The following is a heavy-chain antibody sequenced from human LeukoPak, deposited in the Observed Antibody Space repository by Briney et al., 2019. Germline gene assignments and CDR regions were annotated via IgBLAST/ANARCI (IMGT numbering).Heavy chain of an antibody. CDR1: GGSISSYY. V-gene: IGHV4-4*07. J-gene: IGHJ5*02. CDR2: IYTSGST. CDR3: ARDRLPGTINWFDP. D-gene: IGHD1-7*01. Sequence: SETLSLTCTVSGGSISSYYWSWIRQPAGKGLGWIGRIYTSGSTNYNPSLKSRVTMSVDTSKNQFSLKLSSVTAADTAVYYCARDRLPGTINWFDPWGQGTLVTVSS.